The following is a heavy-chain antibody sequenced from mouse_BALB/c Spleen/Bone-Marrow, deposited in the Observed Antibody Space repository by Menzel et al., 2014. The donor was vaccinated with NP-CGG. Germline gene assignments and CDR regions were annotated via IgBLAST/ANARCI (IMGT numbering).Heavy chain of an antibody. CDR2: IDPANGNT. CDR1: GFNIKDSY. Sequence: LVESGAELVKPGASVKLSCTASGFNIKDSYMHWVKQRPEQGLEWIGRIDPANGNTKYDPKFQGKATITADTSSNTAYLQLSSLTSEDTAVYYCARYYYGSSLLDYWGQGTTRTVSS. J-gene: IGHJ2*01. V-gene: IGHV14-3*02. CDR3: ARYYYGSSLLDY. D-gene: IGHD1-1*01.